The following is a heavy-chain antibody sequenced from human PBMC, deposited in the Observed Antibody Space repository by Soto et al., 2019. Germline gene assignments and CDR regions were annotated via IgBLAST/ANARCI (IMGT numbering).Heavy chain of an antibody. D-gene: IGHD5-12*01. Sequence: GGSLRLSCAASGFTVSSNYMSWVRQAPGKGLEWVSVIYSGGSTYYADSVKGRFTISRHNSKNTLYLQMNSLRAEDTAVYYCARTLKRGYGYYFDYWGQGTLVTVSS. CDR3: ARTLKRGYGYYFDY. CDR1: GFTVSSNY. V-gene: IGHV3-53*04. CDR2: IYSGGST. J-gene: IGHJ4*02.